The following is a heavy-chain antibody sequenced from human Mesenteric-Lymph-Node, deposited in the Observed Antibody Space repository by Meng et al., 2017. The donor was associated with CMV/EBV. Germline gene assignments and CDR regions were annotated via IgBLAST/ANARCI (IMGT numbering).Heavy chain of an antibody. J-gene: IGHJ5*02. CDR1: GGSITSYY. Sequence: SETLSLTCTVSGGSITSYYWSWIRQPPGKGLEWIGYVYSGGNTNYDPSLKSRVTISLDTSKNQFSLTLSSVTAADTAVYYCARGSTRDKFDPWGQGTLVTVSS. D-gene: IGHD5-24*01. CDR3: ARGSTRDKFDP. CDR2: VYSGGNT. V-gene: IGHV4-59*01.